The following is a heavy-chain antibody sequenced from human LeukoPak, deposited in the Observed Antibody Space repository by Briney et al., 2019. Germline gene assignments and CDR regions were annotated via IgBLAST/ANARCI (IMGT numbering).Heavy chain of an antibody. Sequence: PGGSLRLSCAASGFTFSSYGMHWVRQAPGKGLEWVAFIRYDGSSNYYADSVKGRFTISRDNSKNTLYLQMNSLRPEDTAVYYCASERDYGASNAFDMWGRGTMVPVSS. CDR1: GFTFSSYG. CDR2: IRYDGSSN. CDR3: ASERDYGASNAFDM. D-gene: IGHD4-17*01. V-gene: IGHV3-30*02. J-gene: IGHJ3*02.